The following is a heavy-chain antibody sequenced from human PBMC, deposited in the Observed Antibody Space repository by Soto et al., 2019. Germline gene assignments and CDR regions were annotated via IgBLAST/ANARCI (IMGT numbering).Heavy chain of an antibody. V-gene: IGHV3-30*18. CDR3: AKDLIRGSSGWPEYAFDI. D-gene: IGHD6-19*01. CDR1: GFTFSSYG. J-gene: IGHJ3*02. CDR2: ISYDGSNK. Sequence: GGSLRLSCAASGFTFSSYGMHWVRQAPGKGLEWVAVISYDGSNKYYADSVKGRFTISRDNSKNTLYLQMNSLRAEDTAVYYCAKDLIRGSSGWPEYAFDIWGQGTMVTVSS.